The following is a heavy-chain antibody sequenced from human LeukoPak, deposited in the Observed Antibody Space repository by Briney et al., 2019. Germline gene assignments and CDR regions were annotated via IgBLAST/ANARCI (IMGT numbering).Heavy chain of an antibody. V-gene: IGHV1-69*05. J-gene: IGHJ4*02. CDR1: GYTFTGYY. CDR2: IIPIFGTA. CDR3: ASAGYCSGGSCYSFDY. Sequence: GASVKVSCKASGYTFTGYYMHWVRQAPGQGLEWMGGIIPIFGTANYAQKFQGRVTITTDESTSTAYMELSSLRSEDTAVYYCASAGYCSGGSCYSFDYWGQGTLVTVSS. D-gene: IGHD2-15*01.